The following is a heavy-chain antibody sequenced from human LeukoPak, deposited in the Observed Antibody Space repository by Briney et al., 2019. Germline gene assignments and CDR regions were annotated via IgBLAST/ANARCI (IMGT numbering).Heavy chain of an antibody. CDR2: INPSGGST. D-gene: IGHD5-18*01. Sequence: GASVRVSCTASGYTFTGYYMHWVRQAPGQGLEWMGIINPSGGSTSYAQKFQGRVTMTRDKSTSTVYMELSSLRSEDTAVYYCARGYSYGFDYWGQGTLVTVSS. J-gene: IGHJ4*02. CDR1: GYTFTGYY. V-gene: IGHV1-46*01. CDR3: ARGYSYGFDY.